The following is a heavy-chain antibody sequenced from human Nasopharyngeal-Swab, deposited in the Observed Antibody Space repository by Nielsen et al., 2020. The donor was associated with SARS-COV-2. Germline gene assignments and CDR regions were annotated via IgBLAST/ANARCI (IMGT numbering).Heavy chain of an antibody. CDR2: IYYSGST. CDR3: AKEGATGWFDP. Sequence: GSLRLSCTVSGGSISSSTYYWGWIRQPPGKGLEWIGNIYYSGSTYYNPSLKSRVTMFMDTSKNQFSLRLTSVTAADTAVYYCAKEGATGWFDPCGQGTLVTVSS. CDR1: GGSISSSTYY. V-gene: IGHV4-39*07. J-gene: IGHJ5*02.